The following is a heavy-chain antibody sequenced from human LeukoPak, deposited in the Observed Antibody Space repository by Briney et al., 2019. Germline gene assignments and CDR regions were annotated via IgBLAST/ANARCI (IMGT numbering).Heavy chain of an antibody. CDR2: INHSGST. J-gene: IGHJ5*02. D-gene: IGHD3-22*01. Sequence: TSETLSLTCAVYGGSFSGYYWSWIRQPPGKGLEWIGEINHSGSTNYNPSLKSRVTISVDTSKNQFSLKLSSVTAADTAVYYCARGGWASYYDSSGYYYGWFDPWGQGTLVTVSS. CDR1: GGSFSGYY. CDR3: ARGGWASYYDSSGYYYGWFDP. V-gene: IGHV4-34*01.